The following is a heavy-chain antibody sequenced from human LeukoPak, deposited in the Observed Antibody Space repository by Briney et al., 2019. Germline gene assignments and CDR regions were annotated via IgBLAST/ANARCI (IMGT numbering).Heavy chain of an antibody. Sequence: GSLRLSCAASGFTFSSYWMSWVRQAPGKGLEWVANIKQDGSERYYVDSVKGRFTISRDNAKNSLYLQMNSLRDEDTAVYYCASSGSYRFDYWGQGTLVTVSS. CDR1: GFTFSSYW. CDR2: IKQDGSER. J-gene: IGHJ4*02. D-gene: IGHD1-26*01. CDR3: ASSGSYRFDY. V-gene: IGHV3-7*01.